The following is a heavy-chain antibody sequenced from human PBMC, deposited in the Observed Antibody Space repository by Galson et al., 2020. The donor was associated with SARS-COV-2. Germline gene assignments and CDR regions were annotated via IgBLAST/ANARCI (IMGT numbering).Heavy chain of an antibody. J-gene: IGHJ6*02. CDR3: AKGLYSNYYYYGLDV. Sequence: SETLSLTCAVSGGSITSGGYSWSWIRPPPGKGLEWIGYIYHTGSAYYNPSLNTRVTMSVDTSTNQFSLRLTSVTAADAAVYYCAKGLYSNYYYYGLDVWGQGTKVTVSS. D-gene: IGHD4-4*01. CDR1: GGSITSGGYS. V-gene: IGHV4-30-2*01. CDR2: IYHTGSA.